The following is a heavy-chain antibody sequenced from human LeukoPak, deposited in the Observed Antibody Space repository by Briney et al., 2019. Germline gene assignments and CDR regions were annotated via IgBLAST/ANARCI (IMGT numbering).Heavy chain of an antibody. J-gene: IGHJ5*02. V-gene: IGHV3-30*03. CDR3: AREHYYDFWSAYSGWFDP. CDR1: GFTGSSNY. Sequence: GALRLSCAASGFTGSSNYMGWVRQAPGKGLEWVAVISYDGSNKYYADSVKGRFTISRGNSKNTLYLQMNSLRAEDTAVYYCAREHYYDFWSAYSGWFDPWGQGTLVTVSS. CDR2: ISYDGSNK. D-gene: IGHD3-3*01.